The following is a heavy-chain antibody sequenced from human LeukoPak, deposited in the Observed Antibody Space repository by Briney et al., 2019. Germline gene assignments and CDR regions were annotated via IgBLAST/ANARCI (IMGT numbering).Heavy chain of an antibody. Sequence: SETLSLTCTVSGGSISSYYWSWIRQPPGKGLEWIGCIYYSGSTNYNPSLKSRVTISVDTSKNQFSLKLSSVTAADTAVYYCARQNPQYYYDSSPPVYFQHWGQGTLVTVSS. J-gene: IGHJ1*01. V-gene: IGHV4-59*01. CDR3: ARQNPQYYYDSSPPVYFQH. CDR2: IYYSGST. D-gene: IGHD3-22*01. CDR1: GGSISSYY.